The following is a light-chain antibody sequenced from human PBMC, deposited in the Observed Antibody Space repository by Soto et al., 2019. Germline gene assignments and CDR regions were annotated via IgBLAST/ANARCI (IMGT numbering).Light chain of an antibody. V-gene: IGKV3-15*01. J-gene: IGKJ5*01. CDR3: QQYNNWPIT. CDR2: GAS. CDR1: QSVSSN. Sequence: EIVMTQSPATLSVSPGERATLSCRASQSVSSNLAWYQQKPCQAPRLLIYGASTRATGIPARFSGSGSGTEFTLNISSLQSEDFAVYYCQQYNNWPITFGQGTRLEIK.